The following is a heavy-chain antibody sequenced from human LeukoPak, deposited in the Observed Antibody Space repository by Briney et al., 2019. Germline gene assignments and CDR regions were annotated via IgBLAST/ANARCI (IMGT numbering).Heavy chain of an antibody. CDR2: IRYDGSNK. CDR3: ARDQDAGFDY. V-gene: IGHV3-30*02. Sequence: GGSLRLSCAASGFTFSSYGMHWVRQAPGKGLEWVAFIRYDGSNKYYADSVKGRFTISRDNSKNSLYLQMNSLRAEDTAVYYCARDQDAGFDYWGQGTLVTVSS. J-gene: IGHJ4*02. CDR1: GFTFSSYG.